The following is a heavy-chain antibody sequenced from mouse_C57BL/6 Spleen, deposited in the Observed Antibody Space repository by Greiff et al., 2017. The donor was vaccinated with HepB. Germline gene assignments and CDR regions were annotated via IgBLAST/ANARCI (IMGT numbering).Heavy chain of an antibody. Sequence: QVTLKVSGPGILQPSQTLSLTCSFSGFSLSTFGMGVGWIRQPSGKGLEWLAHIWWDDDKYYNPALKSRLTISKDTSKNQVFLKIANVDTADTATYYCARMGDPAGDWFAYWGQGTLVTVSA. D-gene: IGHD4-1*01. J-gene: IGHJ3*01. CDR2: IWWDDDK. V-gene: IGHV8-8*01. CDR3: ARMGDPAGDWFAY. CDR1: GFSLSTFGMG.